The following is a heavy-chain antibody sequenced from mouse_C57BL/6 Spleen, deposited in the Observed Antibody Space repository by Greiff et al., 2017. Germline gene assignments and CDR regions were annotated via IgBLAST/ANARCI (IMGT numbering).Heavy chain of an antibody. D-gene: IGHD4-1*01. CDR2: IYPGDGDT. CDR3: AGEVTGSYFDY. J-gene: IGHJ2*01. Sequence: QVQLQQSGPELVKPGASVKISCTASGYAFSSSWMNWVKQRPGKGLEWIGRIYPGDGDTNYNGKFKGKATLTADKYSSTAYMQLSSLVYDDAAVDFWAGEVTGSYFDYWGQGTTLTVSS. CDR1: GYAFSSSW. V-gene: IGHV1-82*01.